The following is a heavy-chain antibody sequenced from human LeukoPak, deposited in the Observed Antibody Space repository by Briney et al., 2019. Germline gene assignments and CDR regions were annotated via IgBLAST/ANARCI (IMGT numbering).Heavy chain of an antibody. CDR2: VYYGRSP. J-gene: IGHJ4*02. CDR3: ARSSGTGTFSY. D-gene: IGHD6-25*01. Sequence: SETLSLTCTVSDGSISRSTYYWAWIRQPPGKGLEWIGSVYYGRSPYFNPSLESRATISVDTSKNHFSLKMSSVTAADTAVYYCARSSGTGTFSYWGQGTLVTVSS. CDR1: DGSISRSTYY. V-gene: IGHV4-39*02.